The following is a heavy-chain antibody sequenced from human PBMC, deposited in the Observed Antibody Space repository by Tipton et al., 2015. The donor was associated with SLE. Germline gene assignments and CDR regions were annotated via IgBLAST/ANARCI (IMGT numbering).Heavy chain of an antibody. CDR3: ARFGGNSDY. J-gene: IGHJ4*02. V-gene: IGHV4-34*01. CDR2: INHSGST. Sequence: LRLSCAASGFTFSDYYMSWIRQPPGKGLEWIGEINHSGSTNYNPSLKSRVTISVDTSKNQFSLKLSSVTAADTAVYYCARFGGNSDYWGQGTLVTVSS. CDR1: GFTFSDYY. D-gene: IGHD4-23*01.